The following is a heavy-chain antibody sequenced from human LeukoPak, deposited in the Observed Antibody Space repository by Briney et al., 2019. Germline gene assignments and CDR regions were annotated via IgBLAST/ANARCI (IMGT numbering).Heavy chain of an antibody. V-gene: IGHV4-59*01. CDR1: GGSFSGYY. CDR2: IYYSGST. J-gene: IGHJ4*02. D-gene: IGHD4-11*01. CDR3: ARVDYSGYFDY. Sequence: PSETLSLTCAVYGGSFSGYYWSWIRQPPGKGLEWIGYIYYSGSTNYNPSLKSRVTISVDTSKNQFSLKLSSVTAADTAVYYCARVDYSGYFDYWGQGTLVTVSS.